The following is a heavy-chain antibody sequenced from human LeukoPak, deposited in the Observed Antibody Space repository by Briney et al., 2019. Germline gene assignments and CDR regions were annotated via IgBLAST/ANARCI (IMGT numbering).Heavy chain of an antibody. Sequence: SETLSLTCTVSGNSISSGDNYWSWVRQPPGKGLEWIGEINHSGSTNYNPSLKSRVTISVDTSKNQFSLKLSSVTAADTAVYYCARERGQYCSGGNCYYYYDMDVWGKGTTVSIS. CDR3: ARERGQYCSGGNCYYYYDMDV. CDR1: GNSISSGDNY. J-gene: IGHJ6*03. V-gene: IGHV4-4*02. D-gene: IGHD2-15*01. CDR2: INHSGST.